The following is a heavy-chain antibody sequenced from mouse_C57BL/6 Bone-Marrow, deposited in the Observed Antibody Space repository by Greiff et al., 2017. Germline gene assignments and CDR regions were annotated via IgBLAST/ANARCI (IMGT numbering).Heavy chain of an antibody. CDR2: IRNKANGSTT. CDR3: ARGLGGSYYAMDD. V-gene: IGHV7-3*01. CDR1: GFTFTDYY. J-gene: IGHJ4*01. Sequence: EVQVVESGGGLVQPGGSLSLSCAASGFTFTDYYMSWVRQPPGKALEWLGFIRNKANGSTTEYSASVKGRFTISSDTSHSILYLQMIALRAEDSATYYGARGLGGSYYAMDDWGQGTSVTVSS. D-gene: IGHD3-1*01.